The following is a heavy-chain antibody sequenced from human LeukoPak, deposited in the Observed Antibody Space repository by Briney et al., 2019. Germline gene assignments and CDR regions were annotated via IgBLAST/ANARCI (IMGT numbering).Heavy chain of an antibody. V-gene: IGHV3-21*01. CDR1: GFTFSSYT. CDR2: ISSSSNYI. D-gene: IGHD3-22*01. Sequence: GGSLRLSCAASGFTFSSYTMHWVRQAPGKGLEWVSSISSSSNYIYYTDSVKGRFTISRDDAKNSLYLQMSGLRAEDTAVYYCARFYDGSGYYSWGRGTLVTVSS. CDR3: ARFYDGSGYYS. J-gene: IGHJ4*02.